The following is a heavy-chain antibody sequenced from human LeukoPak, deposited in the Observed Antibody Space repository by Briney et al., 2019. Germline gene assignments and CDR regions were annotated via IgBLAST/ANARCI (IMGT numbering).Heavy chain of an antibody. Sequence: SETLSLTCTVSGGSISSYYWSWIRQLPGKGLEWIGYIYYSGSTNYNPSLKSRVTISVDTSKNQFSLKLSSVTAADTAVYYCAKGGYCSSTSCPPYYYMDVWGKGTTVTVSS. CDR3: AKGGYCSSTSCPPYYYMDV. V-gene: IGHV4-59*01. CDR2: IYYSGST. D-gene: IGHD2-2*03. J-gene: IGHJ6*03. CDR1: GGSISSYY.